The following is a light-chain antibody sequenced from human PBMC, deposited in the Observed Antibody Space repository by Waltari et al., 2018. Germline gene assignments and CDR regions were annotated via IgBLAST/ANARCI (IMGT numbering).Light chain of an antibody. Sequence: QSVLTQPPSASGTPGQSVTMSCSGSSSNIGKNSVNWYQQVPGTDPKLLIYSDHQRPSGVPARFFGSKSDTSASLAISGLQSDDEADYYCATWDDSLKGWVFGGGTKLTVL. CDR2: SDH. V-gene: IGLV1-44*01. CDR3: ATWDDSLKGWV. J-gene: IGLJ3*02. CDR1: SSNIGKNS.